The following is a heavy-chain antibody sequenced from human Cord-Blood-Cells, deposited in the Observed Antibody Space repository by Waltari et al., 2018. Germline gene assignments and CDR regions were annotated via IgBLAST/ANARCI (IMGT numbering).Heavy chain of an antibody. CDR3: ARCPYSSSWSPLDY. CDR1: CLLLWYYL. V-gene: IGHV3-7*01. J-gene: IGHJ4*02. D-gene: IGHD6-13*01. CDR2: IKQDGSEK. Sequence: EVPLVESGGGLVQPGGSLGILRSAPCLLLWYYLLGWVRQAPGKGLEWVANIKQDGSEKYYVDSVKGRFTISRDNAKNSLYLQMNSLRAEDTAVYYCARCPYSSSWSPLDYWGQGTLVTVSS.